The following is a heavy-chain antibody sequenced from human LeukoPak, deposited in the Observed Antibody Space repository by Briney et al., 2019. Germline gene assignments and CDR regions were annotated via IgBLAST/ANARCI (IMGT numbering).Heavy chain of an antibody. CDR3: ARRPNLPADDGDYWRFDV. CDR2: VYYSGGT. J-gene: IGHJ3*01. Sequence: SETLSLTCSISGVSISRSFYYWGWIRQPPGKRLEWIGNVYYSGGTYYNPSLKSRVSMSVDTSQNQFSLTLTSVTAAGTAVYFCARRPNLPADDGDYWRFDVWGQGRRVTVSS. V-gene: IGHV4-39*01. D-gene: IGHD4-17*01. CDR1: GVSISRSFYY.